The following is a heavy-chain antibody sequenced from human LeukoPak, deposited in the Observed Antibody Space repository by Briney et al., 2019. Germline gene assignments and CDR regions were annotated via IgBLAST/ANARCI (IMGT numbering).Heavy chain of an antibody. CDR2: IYSGGST. CDR1: GFIVSSNY. V-gene: IGHV3-53*04. Sequence: GGSLRLSCAASGFIVSSNYMSWVRQAPGKALEWVSGIYSGGSTYYADSVKGRFTISRHDSKNTLYLQMNSLRAEVTAVYYCAILSGSGSYSYFDYWGQGTLVTVSS. D-gene: IGHD3-10*01. J-gene: IGHJ4*02. CDR3: AILSGSGSYSYFDY.